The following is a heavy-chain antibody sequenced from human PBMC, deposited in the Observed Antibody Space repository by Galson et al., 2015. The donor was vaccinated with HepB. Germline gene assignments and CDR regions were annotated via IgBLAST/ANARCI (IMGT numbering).Heavy chain of an antibody. CDR3: ARDKAVAGYYYYGMDV. CDR2: IWYDGSNK. D-gene: IGHD6-19*01. Sequence: SLRLSCAASGFTFSSYGMHWVRQAPGKGLEWVAVIWYDGSNKYYADSVKGRFTTSRDNSKNTLYLQMNSLRAEDTAVYYCARDKAVAGYYYYGMDVWGQGTTVTVSS. J-gene: IGHJ6*02. V-gene: IGHV3-33*01. CDR1: GFTFSSYG.